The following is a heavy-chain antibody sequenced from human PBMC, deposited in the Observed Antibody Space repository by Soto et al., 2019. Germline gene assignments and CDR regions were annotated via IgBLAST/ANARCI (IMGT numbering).Heavy chain of an antibody. CDR3: AKDKDSAAGRGYFDY. J-gene: IGHJ4*02. CDR2: LSWNSGGI. D-gene: IGHD6-13*01. Sequence: LRLSCAATGFTFDDYAMHWVRQAPGKGLEWVAGLSWNSGGIGYADSVKGRFTISRDNAKNSLYLQMNSLATEDTALYYCAKDKDSAAGRGYFDYWGQGILVTVSS. CDR1: GFTFDDYA. V-gene: IGHV3-9*01.